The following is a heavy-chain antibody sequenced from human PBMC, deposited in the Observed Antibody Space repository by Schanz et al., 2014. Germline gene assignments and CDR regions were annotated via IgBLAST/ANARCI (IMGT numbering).Heavy chain of an antibody. V-gene: IGHV3-23*01. Sequence: EVQLLESGGGLVQPGGSLRLSCTASGFTFSDYWMSWVRQAPGKGLEWVSAISGSGGTTYYADSVKGRFTISRDNSKNTLDLQMNSLRAEDTAVYHCVSSGSYTSYAFWGQGTLVTVSS. CDR2: ISGSGGTT. CDR3: VSSGSYTSYAF. D-gene: IGHD3-10*01. CDR1: GFTFSDYW. J-gene: IGHJ4*02.